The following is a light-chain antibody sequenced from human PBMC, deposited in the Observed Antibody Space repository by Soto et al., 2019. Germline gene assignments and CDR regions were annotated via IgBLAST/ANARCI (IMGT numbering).Light chain of an antibody. CDR2: DAS. CDR1: LSFFNY. V-gene: IGKV3-11*01. J-gene: IGKJ1*01. Sequence: EIVLTQSPATLSLSPGERGTLSCRARLSFFNYLAWYQQKPGQAPRLLIYDASKRATGIPPRFSGSGSGTDFTLTISSLEPEDFAVYYCQQRSNWPRTFGQGTKVDI. CDR3: QQRSNWPRT.